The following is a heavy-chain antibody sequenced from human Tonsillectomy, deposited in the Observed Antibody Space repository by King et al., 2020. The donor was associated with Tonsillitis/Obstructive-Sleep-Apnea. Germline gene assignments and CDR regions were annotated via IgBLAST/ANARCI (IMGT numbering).Heavy chain of an antibody. CDR2: ISSRATTI. Sequence: VQLVESGGGLVQPGGSLRLSCAASGFTFSSYEMIWVRQAPGKGLEWVSYISSRATTIYYADSVKGRFTISRDNAKNSLYLQMNSLRAEDTAVYYCARDGFYSYYYGMDVWGQGTTVTVSS. D-gene: IGHD2-2*03. V-gene: IGHV3-48*03. J-gene: IGHJ6*02. CDR1: GFTFSSYE. CDR3: ARDGFYSYYYGMDV.